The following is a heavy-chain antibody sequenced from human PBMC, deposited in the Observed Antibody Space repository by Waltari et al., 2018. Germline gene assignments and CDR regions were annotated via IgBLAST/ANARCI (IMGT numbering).Heavy chain of an antibody. CDR1: GLICRSYS. J-gene: IGHJ4*02. D-gene: IGHD5-18*01. CDR3: VRALRLDTL. CDR2: IHSSGST. Sequence: EVQLVESGGGLVQPGGSLRLSCSATGLICRSYSRNWVRQAPGKGLEWVSCIHSSGSTAYADAVKGRFTISRDNAKNSLYLQLNSLRDEDTAVYYGVRALRLDTLWGQGTLVTVSS. V-gene: IGHV3-48*02.